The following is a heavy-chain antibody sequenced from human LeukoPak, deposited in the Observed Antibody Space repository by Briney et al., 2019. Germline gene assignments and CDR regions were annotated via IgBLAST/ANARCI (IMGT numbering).Heavy chain of an antibody. CDR3: AAVGWFGYHMDV. D-gene: IGHD3-10*01. Sequence: SVKVSCKASGGTFSSYAISWVRQAPGQGLEWMGGIIPIFGTANYAQKFQGRVTITADESTSTAYMELSSLRSEDTAVYYCAAVGWFGYHMDVWGKGTTVTVSS. J-gene: IGHJ6*03. CDR1: GGTFSSYA. V-gene: IGHV1-69*13. CDR2: IIPIFGTA.